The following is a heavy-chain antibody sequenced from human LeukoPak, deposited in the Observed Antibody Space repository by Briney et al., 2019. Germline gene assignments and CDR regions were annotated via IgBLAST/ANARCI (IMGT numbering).Heavy chain of an antibody. CDR1: GYTFTSYA. CDR3: ATVAMVRGVTNWFDP. V-gene: IGHV1-3*01. J-gene: IGHJ5*02. Sequence: ASVKVSCKASGYTFTSYAMHWVRQAPGQRLEWMGWINAGNGNTKYSQKFQGRVTITRDTSASTAYMELSSLRSEDTAVYYCATVAMVRGVTNWFDPWGQGTLVTVSS. D-gene: IGHD3-10*01. CDR2: INAGNGNT.